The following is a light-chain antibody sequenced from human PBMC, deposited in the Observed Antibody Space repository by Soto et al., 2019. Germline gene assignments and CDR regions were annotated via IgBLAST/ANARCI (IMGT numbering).Light chain of an antibody. CDR3: ASWDSSLSAYV. J-gene: IGLJ1*01. CDR1: SSDVGFYNF. Sequence: QSVLTQPPSASGSPGQSLTISCTGTSSDVGFYNFVSWYQQRPGKAPKLVIYEVTKRPSGVPDRFSGSKSGSTASLTVSGLQADDEADYYCASWDSSLSAYVFGTGTKVTV. V-gene: IGLV2-8*01. CDR2: EVT.